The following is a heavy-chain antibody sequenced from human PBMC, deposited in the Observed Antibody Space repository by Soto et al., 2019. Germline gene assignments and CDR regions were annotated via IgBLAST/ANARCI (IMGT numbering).Heavy chain of an antibody. V-gene: IGHV1-69*12. CDR3: ASDAHYDFWSGYYTGGDYYYGMDV. D-gene: IGHD3-3*01. CDR1: GGTFSSYA. CDR2: IIPIFGTA. Sequence: QVQLVQSGAEVKKPGSSVKVSCKASGGTFSSYAISWVRQAPGQGLEWMGGIIPIFGTANYAQKFQGRVTITEDESTSTAYMELSSLRSEDTAVYYCASDAHYDFWSGYYTGGDYYYGMDVWGQGTTVTVSS. J-gene: IGHJ6*02.